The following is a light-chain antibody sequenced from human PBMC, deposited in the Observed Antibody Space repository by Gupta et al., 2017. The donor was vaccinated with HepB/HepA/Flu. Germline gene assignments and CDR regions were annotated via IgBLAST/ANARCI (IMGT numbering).Light chain of an antibody. Sequence: DIQMTQSPSSLSASVGNRVTITCRASQEISNYLAWYQQKPGKVPKLLIYAASTVQSGVPSRFSGSGSGTDFTLTISRLQPEDVATYYCLQDDSAPITFGGGTKVEIK. V-gene: IGKV1-27*01. CDR1: QEISNY. J-gene: IGKJ4*01. CDR3: LQDDSAPIT. CDR2: AAS.